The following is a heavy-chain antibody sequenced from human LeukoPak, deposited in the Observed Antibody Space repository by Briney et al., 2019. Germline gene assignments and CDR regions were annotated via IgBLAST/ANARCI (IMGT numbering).Heavy chain of an antibody. J-gene: IGHJ3*02. Sequence: PSETLSLTCAVYGASFSDSYWSWIRQAPGKGLECIGEINHSGGTSYIPSLKSRGSISVDTAKKQFSLKLTSVTAADTAVYYCARLPLYYDALTGSTGDAFDIWGQGATVTVSS. D-gene: IGHD3-9*01. CDR1: GASFSDSY. V-gene: IGHV4-34*01. CDR2: INHSGGT. CDR3: ARLPLYYDALTGSTGDAFDI.